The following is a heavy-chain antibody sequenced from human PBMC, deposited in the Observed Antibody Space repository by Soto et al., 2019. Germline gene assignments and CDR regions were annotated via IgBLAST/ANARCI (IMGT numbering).Heavy chain of an antibody. CDR1: GFTFSGFW. D-gene: IGHD4-17*01. Sequence: GGSLRLSCVTSGFTFSGFWMSWVRQAPGKGLEWVANIKEDGSEKYYVDSVKGRFTISRDNAKKSLYLQMNSLRGEDAAVYYCAREDYGDPFASDVWGQGTMVTVSS. V-gene: IGHV3-7*01. CDR2: IKEDGSEK. CDR3: AREDYGDPFASDV. J-gene: IGHJ3*01.